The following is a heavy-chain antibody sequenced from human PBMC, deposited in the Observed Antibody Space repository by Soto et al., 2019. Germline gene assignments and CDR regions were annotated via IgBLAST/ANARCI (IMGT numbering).Heavy chain of an antibody. CDR3: AKDHGTYGPNWIDS. V-gene: IGHV4-4*02. Sequence: SETLSLTCAVSGDSIKTETWWSWLRQLPGTGLEWIGEIKHTGDANANPALRSRVSMSVDRTKNQFFLNLRSVSAADTAVYFCAKDHGTYGPNWIDSWGQGTLVTVSS. CDR2: IKHTGDA. D-gene: IGHD3-10*01. CDR1: GDSIKTETW. J-gene: IGHJ5*01.